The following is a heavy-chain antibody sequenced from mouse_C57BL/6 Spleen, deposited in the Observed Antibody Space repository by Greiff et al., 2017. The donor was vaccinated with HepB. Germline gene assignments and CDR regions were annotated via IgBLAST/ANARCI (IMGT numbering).Heavy chain of an antibody. D-gene: IGHD1-1*01. Sequence: EVQLVESEGGLVQPGSSMKLSCTASGFTFSDYYMAWVRQVPEKGLEWVANINYDGSSTYYLDSLKSRFIISRDNAKNILYLQMSSLKSEDTATYYCAREGYGSDYYAMDYWGQGTSVTVSS. CDR1: GFTFSDYY. J-gene: IGHJ4*01. CDR2: INYDGSST. V-gene: IGHV5-16*01. CDR3: AREGYGSDYYAMDY.